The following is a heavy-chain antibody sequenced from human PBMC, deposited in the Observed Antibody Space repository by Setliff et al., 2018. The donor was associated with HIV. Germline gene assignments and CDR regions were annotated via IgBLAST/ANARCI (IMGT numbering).Heavy chain of an antibody. CDR1: GGSISSSY. J-gene: IGHJ4*02. CDR3: ARSPGVDTNMAFDY. CDR2: IHYSGSA. V-gene: IGHV4-59*01. D-gene: IGHD5-18*01. Sequence: TSETLSLTCTVSGGSISSSYWTWTRQPPGKGLEWIGNIHYSGSADYNRSLKSRVTISVDTSKSQISLKLNSVTAADTAVYYCARSPGVDTNMAFDYWGQGILVTVSS.